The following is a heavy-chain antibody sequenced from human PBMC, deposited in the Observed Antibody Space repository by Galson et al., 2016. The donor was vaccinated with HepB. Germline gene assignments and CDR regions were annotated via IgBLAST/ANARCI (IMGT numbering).Heavy chain of an antibody. V-gene: IGHV4-34*12. Sequence: SETLSLTCAVYGESSSRYYWSWIRQPPGKGLEWIGEIFHSGSTNYNPSLKSRVTISVDTSKNQFSLRLSSVTAADTAVYYCARKYHGSGSYRYWGHATLVTVS. J-gene: IGHJ4*01. CDR3: ARKYHGSGSYRY. D-gene: IGHD3-10*01. CDR2: IFHSGST. CDR1: GESSSRYY.